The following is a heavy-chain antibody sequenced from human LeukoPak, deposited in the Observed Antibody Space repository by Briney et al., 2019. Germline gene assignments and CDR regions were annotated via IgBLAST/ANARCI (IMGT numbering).Heavy chain of an antibody. J-gene: IGHJ4*02. CDR1: GYTFTGYY. V-gene: IGHV1-2*02. D-gene: IGHD1-26*01. CDR3: ARASGSYSSYSANY. CDR2: INPNSGGT. Sequence: ASVKVSCKASGYTFTGYYMHWVRQAPGQGLEWMGWINPNSGGTNYAQKFQGRVTMTRDTSISTAYMELSRLRSDDTAVYYCARASGSYSSYSANYWGQGTLVTVSS.